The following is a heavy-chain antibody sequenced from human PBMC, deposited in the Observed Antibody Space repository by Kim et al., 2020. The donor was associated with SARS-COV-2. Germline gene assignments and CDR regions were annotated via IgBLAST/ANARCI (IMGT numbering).Heavy chain of an antibody. CDR3: ARALTLYSYFDY. Sequence: YSQKFQGRVTITRDTSASTAYMELSSLRSEDTAVYYCARALTLYSYFDYWGQGTLVTVSS. V-gene: IGHV1-3*01. D-gene: IGHD3-16*01. J-gene: IGHJ4*02.